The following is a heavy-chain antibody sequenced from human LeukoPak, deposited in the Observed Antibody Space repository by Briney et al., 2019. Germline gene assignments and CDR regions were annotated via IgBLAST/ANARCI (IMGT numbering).Heavy chain of an antibody. CDR3: ARAPLVVVLADDYYYYYGMDV. Sequence: PSETLSLTCAVYGGSFSGYYWSWIRQPPGKGLEWIGEINHSGSTNYNPSLKSRVTISVDTSKNQFSLKLSSVTAADTAVYYCARAPLVVVLADDYYYYYGMDVWGQGTTVTVSS. J-gene: IGHJ6*02. CDR1: GGSFSGYY. V-gene: IGHV4-34*01. D-gene: IGHD2-2*01. CDR2: INHSGST.